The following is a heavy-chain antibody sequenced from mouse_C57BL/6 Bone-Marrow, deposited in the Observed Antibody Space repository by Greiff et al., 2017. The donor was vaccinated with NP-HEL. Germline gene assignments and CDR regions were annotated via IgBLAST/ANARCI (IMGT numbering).Heavy chain of an antibody. D-gene: IGHD1-1*01. CDR3: ARRSDYYVSFPFDY. CDR1: GYTFTSYW. CDR2: IHPNSGST. J-gene: IGHJ2*01. Sequence: VQLQQPGAELVKPGASVKLSCKASGYTFTSYWMHWVKQRPGQGLEWIGMIHPNSGSTNYNEKFKSKATLTVDKSSSTAYMQLSSLTSEDSAVYYCARRSDYYVSFPFDYWGQGTTLTVSS. V-gene: IGHV1-64*01.